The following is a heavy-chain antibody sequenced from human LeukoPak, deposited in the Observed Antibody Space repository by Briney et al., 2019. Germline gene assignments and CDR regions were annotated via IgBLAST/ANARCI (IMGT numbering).Heavy chain of an antibody. CDR1: VGTFISYA. V-gene: IGHV1-69*06. Sequence: SVKVSCKASVGTFISYAISWVRQAPGQGRAWMGGIIPIFGTANYAQKFQGRVTITADKSTSTAYMELSSLRSEDTAVYYCARVGDPIVVVPAASTLSYYYYYGMDVWGKGTTVTVSS. CDR3: ARVGDPIVVVPAASTLSYYYYYGMDV. D-gene: IGHD2-2*01. CDR2: IIPIFGTA. J-gene: IGHJ6*04.